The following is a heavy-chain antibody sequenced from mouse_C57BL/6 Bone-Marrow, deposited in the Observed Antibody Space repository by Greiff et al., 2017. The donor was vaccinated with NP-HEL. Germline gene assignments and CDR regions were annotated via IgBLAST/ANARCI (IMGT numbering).Heavy chain of an antibody. V-gene: IGHV1-63*01. CDR2: IYPGGGYT. CDR3: ARKDYCGTYIDY. D-gene: IGHD1-1*01. Sequence: QVQLKESGAELVRPGTSVKMSCKASGYTFTNYGIGWVKQRPGHGLEWIGDIYPGGGYTNYNEKFKGKATLTADKSSSTAYMQFSSLKSEDSAIYYCARKDYCGTYIDYWGQGTALTVSS. CDR1: GYTFTNYG. J-gene: IGHJ2*01.